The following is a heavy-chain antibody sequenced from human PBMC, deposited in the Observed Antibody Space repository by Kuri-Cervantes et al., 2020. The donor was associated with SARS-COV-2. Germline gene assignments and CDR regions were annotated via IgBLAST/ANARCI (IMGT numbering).Heavy chain of an antibody. CDR1: GFTFNNYA. CDR2: ISYDGKNK. D-gene: IGHD1-1*01. Sequence: GGSLRLSCAASGFTFNNYAMHWVRQAPGKGLEWVAVISYDGKNKYYADSVKGRFTLSRDNAKNMLFLQMNSLRAEDTAVYYCVRDGDHWNFDYWGQGTLVTVSS. CDR3: VRDGDHWNFDY. J-gene: IGHJ4*02. V-gene: IGHV3-30*04.